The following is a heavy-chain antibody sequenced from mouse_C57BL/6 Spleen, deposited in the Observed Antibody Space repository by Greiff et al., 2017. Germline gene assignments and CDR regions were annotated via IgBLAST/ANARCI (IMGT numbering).Heavy chain of an antibody. CDR2: ISGGGGNT. CDR3: ARTYYGSRGWYFDV. CDR1: GFTFSSYT. J-gene: IGHJ1*03. Sequence: EVKLVESGGGLVKPGGSLKLSCAASGFTFSSYTMSWVRQTPEKRLEWVATISGGGGNTYYPDSVKGRFTISRDNAKNTLYMQMSSLRSEDTAVDYCARTYYGSRGWYFDVWGTGTTVTVSS. V-gene: IGHV5-9*04. D-gene: IGHD1-1*01.